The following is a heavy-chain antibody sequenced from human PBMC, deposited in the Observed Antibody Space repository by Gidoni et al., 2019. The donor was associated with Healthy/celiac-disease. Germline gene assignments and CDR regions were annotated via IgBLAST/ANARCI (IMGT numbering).Heavy chain of an antibody. CDR3: AKDLGPTLRFHGGMDV. CDR2: ISGSGGST. Sequence: EVQLLESGGGLVQPGGSLRLSCAASGFTFSSYAMSWVRQAPGKGLEWVSAISGSGGSTYYADSVKGRFTISRDNSKNTLYLQMNSLRAEDTAVYYCAKDLGPTLRFHGGMDVWGQGTTVTVSS. J-gene: IGHJ6*02. V-gene: IGHV3-23*01. CDR1: GFTFSSYA. D-gene: IGHD1-1*01.